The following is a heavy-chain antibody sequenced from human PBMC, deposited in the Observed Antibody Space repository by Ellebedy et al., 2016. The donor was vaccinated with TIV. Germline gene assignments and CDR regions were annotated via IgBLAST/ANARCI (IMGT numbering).Heavy chain of an antibody. CDR3: ARGGGYPYYFDY. CDR2: ISGRGTMT. V-gene: IGHV3-11*01. J-gene: IGHJ4*02. Sequence: PGGSLRLSCAASGFTFSGYYMSWIRQAPGKGLECISYISGRGTMTWHTDSLKGRLTISRDNAKNSMSLEMHSLRADDTAVYFCARGGGYPYYFDYWGKGSLVTVSS. CDR1: GFTFSGYY. D-gene: IGHD5-24*01.